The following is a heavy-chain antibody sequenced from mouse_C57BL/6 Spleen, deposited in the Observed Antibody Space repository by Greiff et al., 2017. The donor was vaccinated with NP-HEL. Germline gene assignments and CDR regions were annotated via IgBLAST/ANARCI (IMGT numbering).Heavy chain of an antibody. D-gene: IGHD1-1*01. Sequence: EVQLQQSGPELVKPGASVKIPCKASGYTFTDYNMDWVKQSHGKSLEWIGDINPNNGGTIYNQKFKGKATLTVDKSSSTAYMELRSLTSEDTAVYYCARTDGSSHYYAMVYWGQGTSVTVSS. CDR2: INPNNGGT. V-gene: IGHV1-18*01. CDR3: ARTDGSSHYYAMVY. CDR1: GYTFTDYN. J-gene: IGHJ4*01.